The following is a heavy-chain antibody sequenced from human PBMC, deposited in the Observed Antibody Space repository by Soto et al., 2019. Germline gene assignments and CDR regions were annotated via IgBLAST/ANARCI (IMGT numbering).Heavy chain of an antibody. D-gene: IGHD3-10*01. CDR3: ARLLMFRGVIVYGMDV. CDR1: GGSISSSSYY. Sequence: SETLSLTRTVSGGSISSSSYYWGWIRQPPGKGLEWIGSIYYSGSTYYNPSLKSRVTISVDTSKYQFSLKLSSVTAADTAVYFCARLLMFRGVIVYGMDVWGQGTTVTVSS. J-gene: IGHJ6*02. V-gene: IGHV4-39*01. CDR2: IYYSGST.